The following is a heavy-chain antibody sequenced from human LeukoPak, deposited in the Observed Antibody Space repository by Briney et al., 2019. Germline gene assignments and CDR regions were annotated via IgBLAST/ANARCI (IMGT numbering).Heavy chain of an antibody. CDR2: IYSSDGT. J-gene: IGHJ4*02. CDR3: VRGDYGDYTLFDY. D-gene: IGHD4-17*01. CDR1: GFTPSSNY. V-gene: IGHV3-53*01. Sequence: PGGALRLSCAASGFTPSSNYMSWGRPAPGKGLEWVAVIYSSDGTCYADSVKRRFNISRDNSKNTLYLQMNSLRAEDTAVYYCVRGDYGDYTLFDYWGQGTLVTVSS.